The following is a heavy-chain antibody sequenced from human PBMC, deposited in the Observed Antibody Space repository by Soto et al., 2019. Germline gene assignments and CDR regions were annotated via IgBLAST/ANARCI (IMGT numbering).Heavy chain of an antibody. Sequence: GGSLRLSCAASGFTFSSYAMSWVRQAPGKGLEWVSAISGSGGSTYYADSVKGRFTISRDNSKNTLYLQMNSLRAEDTAVYYCAKDPSTYYDFWSGYWVYYGMDVWGQGTTVTVS. D-gene: IGHD3-3*01. J-gene: IGHJ6*02. V-gene: IGHV3-23*01. CDR1: GFTFSSYA. CDR2: ISGSGGST. CDR3: AKDPSTYYDFWSGYWVYYGMDV.